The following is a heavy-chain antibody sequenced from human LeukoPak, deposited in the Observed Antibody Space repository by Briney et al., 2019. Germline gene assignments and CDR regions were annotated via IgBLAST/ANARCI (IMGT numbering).Heavy chain of an antibody. CDR2: IYHSGST. Sequence: SETLSLTCTVSGGSISSSNWWSWVRQPPGKGLEWIGEIYHSGSTNYNPSLKSRVTISVDKSKNQFSLKLSSVTAADTAVYYCARGRHLLWFGESKYFQHWGQGTLVTVSS. D-gene: IGHD3-10*01. CDR3: ARGRHLLWFGESKYFQH. CDR1: GGSISSSNW. V-gene: IGHV4-4*02. J-gene: IGHJ1*01.